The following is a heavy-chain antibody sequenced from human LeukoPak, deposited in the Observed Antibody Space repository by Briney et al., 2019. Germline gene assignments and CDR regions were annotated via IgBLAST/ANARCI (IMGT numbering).Heavy chain of an antibody. J-gene: IGHJ4*02. CDR1: GVTLRNYG. CDR2: IRGSGDTT. D-gene: IGHD2-21*02. V-gene: IGHV3-23*01. Sequence: GGSLRLSCAASGVTLRNYGLSWVRHTPGKGLEWVSAIRGSGDTTFYADSVKGRYTISRDNSENTVYLQMNSLRAEDTAVYYCEKRGDKLDLIWGQGTLVTVSS. CDR3: EKRGDKLDLI.